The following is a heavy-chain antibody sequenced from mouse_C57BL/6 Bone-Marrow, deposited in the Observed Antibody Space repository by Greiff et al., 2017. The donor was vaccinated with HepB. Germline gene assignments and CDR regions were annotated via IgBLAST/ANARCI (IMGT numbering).Heavy chain of an antibody. V-gene: IGHV1-64*01. Sequence: QVQLKQPGAELVKPGASVKLSCKASGYTFTSYWMHWVKQRPGQGLEWIGMIHPNSGSTNYNEKFKSKATLTADKSSSTAYMQLSSLTSEDSAVYYCAGPREVYLDYWGQGTTLTVSS. CDR1: GYTFTSYW. CDR2: IHPNSGST. J-gene: IGHJ2*01. CDR3: AGPREVYLDY.